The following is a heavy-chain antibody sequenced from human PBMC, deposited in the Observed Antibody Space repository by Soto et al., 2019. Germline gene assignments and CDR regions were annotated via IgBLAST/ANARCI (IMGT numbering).Heavy chain of an antibody. CDR2: ISSSSSYI. CDR3: ASSRRTGHYFDY. V-gene: IGHV3-21*01. J-gene: IGHJ4*02. Sequence: GESLKISCAASGFTFSSYSMNWVRQAPGKGLEWVSSISSSSSYIYYADSVKGRFTISRDNAKNSLYLQMNSLRAEDTAVYYCASSRRTGHYFDYWGQGTLVTVSS. CDR1: GFTFSSYS. D-gene: IGHD3-10*01.